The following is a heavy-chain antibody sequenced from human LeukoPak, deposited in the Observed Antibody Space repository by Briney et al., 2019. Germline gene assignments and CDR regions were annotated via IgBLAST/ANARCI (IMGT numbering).Heavy chain of an antibody. J-gene: IGHJ5*02. CDR3: ARGTLGEYQLLVRRRNWFDP. CDR1: GFTFSSYA. Sequence: GGSLRLSCAASGFTFSSYAMHWVRQAPGKGLEWVAVISYDGSNKYYADSVKGRFTISRDNSKNTLYLQMNSLRAEDTAVYYCARGTLGEYQLLVRRRNWFDPWGQGTLVTVSS. D-gene: IGHD2-2*01. V-gene: IGHV3-30*04. CDR2: ISYDGSNK.